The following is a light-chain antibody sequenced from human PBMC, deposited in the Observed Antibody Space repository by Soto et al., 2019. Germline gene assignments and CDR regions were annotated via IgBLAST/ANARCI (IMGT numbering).Light chain of an antibody. V-gene: IGLV1-51*01. CDR1: TSNIAKNY. CDR3: GAWDSSLSAGV. J-gene: IGLJ3*02. Sequence: QSVLTQPPSVSAAPGQTVTISCSGSTSNIAKNYVSWYQQVPGTAPKLLIYDNNKRPSGIPDRFSGSKSGTSATLGITGLQTGDEADYYCGAWDSSLSAGVFGGGTKLTVL. CDR2: DNN.